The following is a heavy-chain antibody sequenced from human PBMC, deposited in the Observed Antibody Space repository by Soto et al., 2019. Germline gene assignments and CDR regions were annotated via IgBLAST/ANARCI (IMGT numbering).Heavy chain of an antibody. CDR3: ARDCSSTSCYLPSYYCYGMDV. Sequence: EASVKVSCKASGYTFTSYGISWVRQAPGQGLEWMGWISAYNGNTNYAQKLQGRVTMTTDTSTSTAYMELRSLRSDDTAVYYCARDCSSTSCYLPSYYCYGMDVWGQGTTVTVSS. CDR2: ISAYNGNT. J-gene: IGHJ6*02. CDR1: GYTFTSYG. V-gene: IGHV1-18*04. D-gene: IGHD2-2*01.